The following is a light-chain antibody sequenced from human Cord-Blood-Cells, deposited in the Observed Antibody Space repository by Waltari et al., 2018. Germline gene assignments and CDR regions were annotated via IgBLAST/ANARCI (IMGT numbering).Light chain of an antibody. CDR3: SSYTSSSIPYV. V-gene: IGLV2-14*01. Sequence: QSALTQPASVSGSPGQSITISCTGTSSDVGGYNSVPWYQQHPGKAPKLMIYEVSNRPSGVSNRFSGSKSGNTASLTISGLQAEDEADYYCSSYTSSSIPYVFGTGTKVTVL. CDR2: EVS. CDR1: SSDVGGYNS. J-gene: IGLJ1*01.